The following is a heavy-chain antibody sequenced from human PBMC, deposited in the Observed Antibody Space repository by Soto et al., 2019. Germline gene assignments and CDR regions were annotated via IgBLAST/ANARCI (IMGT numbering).Heavy chain of an antibody. CDR2: ISPSGSYM. J-gene: IGHJ4*02. CDR1: GFIFNTYS. CDR3: ARFGLVPFDC. Sequence: NPGGSLRLSCAASGFIFNTYSMDWVRQAPGKGLEWVASISPSGSYMYYGDSLKGRFTVSRDNAKNSLYLQMDSLRADDTAIYYCARFGLVPFDCWGQGTLVTVSS. V-gene: IGHV3-21*01. D-gene: IGHD3-3*01.